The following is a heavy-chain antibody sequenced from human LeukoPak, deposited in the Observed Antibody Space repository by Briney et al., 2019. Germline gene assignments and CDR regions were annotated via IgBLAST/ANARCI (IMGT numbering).Heavy chain of an antibody. CDR3: STAKFDY. J-gene: IGHJ4*02. Sequence: PGGSLRLSCAASGVTLSSYSINWVRQAPGKGLEWVSYISLSSSTIYYADSVKGRFTISRDNAKKSLFLQMSRLRAEDTAVYYCSTAKFDYWGQGTLVTVSS. CDR1: GVTLSSYS. CDR2: ISLSSSTI. V-gene: IGHV3-48*01.